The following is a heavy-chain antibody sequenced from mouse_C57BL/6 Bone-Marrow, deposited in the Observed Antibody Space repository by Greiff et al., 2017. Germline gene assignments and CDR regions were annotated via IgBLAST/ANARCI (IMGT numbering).Heavy chain of an antibody. CDR1: GYAFSSSW. CDR2: IYPGDGDT. D-gene: IGHD3-2*02. J-gene: IGHJ2*01. V-gene: IGHV1-82*01. Sequence: QVQLKESGPELVKPGASVKISCKASGYAFSSSWMNWVKQRPGKGLEWIGRIYPGDGDTNYNGKFKGKATLTADKSSSTAYMQLSSLTSEDSAVYFCARRSGYDHWGQGTTLTVSS. CDR3: ARRSGYDH.